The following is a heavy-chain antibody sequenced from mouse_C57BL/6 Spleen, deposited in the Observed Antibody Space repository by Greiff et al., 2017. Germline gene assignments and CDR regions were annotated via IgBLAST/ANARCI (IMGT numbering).Heavy chain of an antibody. V-gene: IGHV1-72*01. Sequence: QVQLQQPGAELVKPGASVKLSCKASGYTFTSYWMHWVKQRPGRGLEWIGRIDPNSGGTKYNEKFKRKATLTVDKPSSTAYMQLSSLTSEDSAVYYCARRYGSSYSYWYCDVWGTGTTVTVSS. CDR1: GYTFTSYW. D-gene: IGHD1-1*01. CDR2: IDPNSGGT. J-gene: IGHJ1*03. CDR3: ARRYGSSYSYWYCDV.